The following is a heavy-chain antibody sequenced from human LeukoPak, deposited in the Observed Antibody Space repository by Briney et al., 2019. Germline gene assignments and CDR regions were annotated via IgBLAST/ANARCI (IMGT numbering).Heavy chain of an antibody. CDR3: AREHSSGWYGDY. Sequence: GGSLRLSCAASGFTFSSYAMHCVRQAPGKGLEYVSAISSNGGSTYYANSVKGRFTISRDNSKNTLYLQMGSLRAEDMAVYYCAREHSSGWYGDYWGQGTLVTV. CDR2: ISSNGGST. CDR1: GFTFSSYA. D-gene: IGHD6-19*01. V-gene: IGHV3-64*01. J-gene: IGHJ4*02.